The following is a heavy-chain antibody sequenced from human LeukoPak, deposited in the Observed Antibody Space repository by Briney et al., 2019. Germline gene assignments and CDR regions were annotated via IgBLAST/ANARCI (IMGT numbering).Heavy chain of an antibody. CDR3: ARMTPNYYDSSVPVYYFDY. J-gene: IGHJ4*02. Sequence: GESLKISCKGSGYSFTSYWIGWVRQMPGKGLEWMGIIYPGDSDTRYSPSFQGQVTISADKSISTAYLQWSSLKASDTAMYYCARMTPNYYDSSVPVYYFDYWGQGTLVTVSS. V-gene: IGHV5-51*01. CDR1: GYSFTSYW. CDR2: IYPGDSDT. D-gene: IGHD3-22*01.